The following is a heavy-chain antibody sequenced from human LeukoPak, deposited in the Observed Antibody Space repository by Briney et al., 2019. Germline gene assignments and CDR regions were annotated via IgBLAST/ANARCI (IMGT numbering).Heavy chain of an antibody. D-gene: IGHD3-22*01. CDR2: ISGSGGST. CDR3: AKGSYDSSGYLYYFDY. V-gene: IGHV3-23*01. J-gene: IGHJ4*02. CDR1: GGSFSGYY. Sequence: PSETLSLTCAVYGGSFSGYYWSWIRQPPGKGLEWVSAISGSGGSTYYADSVKGRFTISRDNSKNTLYLQMNSLRAEDTAVYYCAKGSYDSSGYLYYFDYWGQGTLVTVSS.